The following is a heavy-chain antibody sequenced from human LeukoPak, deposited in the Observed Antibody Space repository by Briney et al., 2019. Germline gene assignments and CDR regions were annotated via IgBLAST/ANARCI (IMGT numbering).Heavy chain of an antibody. J-gene: IGHJ4*02. CDR2: ITVGGGT. V-gene: IGHV3-64*01. Sequence: PGGSLRLSCAASGFPFSNYAMHWVRQAPGKGLEYVSTITVGGGTYYASSVKGRFTISRDNSKNTLYLQMGSLRADDMAVYYCASLIVGTTGFDYWGQGTLVTVSS. CDR1: GFPFSNYA. D-gene: IGHD1-26*01. CDR3: ASLIVGTTGFDY.